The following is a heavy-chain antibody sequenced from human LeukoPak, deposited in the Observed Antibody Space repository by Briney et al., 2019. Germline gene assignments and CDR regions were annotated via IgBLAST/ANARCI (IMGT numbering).Heavy chain of an antibody. J-gene: IGHJ4*02. CDR2: IYYSGST. V-gene: IGHV4-59*01. CDR3: ARDTRYYDSSGYYSLLFDY. D-gene: IGHD3-22*01. Sequence: SETLSLTCTVSGGSISSYYWSWIRQPPGKGLEWIGYIYYSGSTNYNPSLKSRVTISVDTSKNQFSLKLSSVTAADTAVYYCARDTRYYDSSGYYSLLFDYWGQGTLVTVSS. CDR1: GGSISSYY.